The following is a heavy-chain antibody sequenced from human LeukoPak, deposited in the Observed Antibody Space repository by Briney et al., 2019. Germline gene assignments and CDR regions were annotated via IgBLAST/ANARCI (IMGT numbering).Heavy chain of an antibody. CDR2: IYSGGST. Sequence: GGSLRLSCAVSGFTVSSNYMNWVRQAPGKGLEWVSVIYSGGSTYYADSVKGRFTISRDNSKNTLYPQMNSLRAEDTAVYYCARSGNYYNAFDYWGQGTLVTVSS. CDR3: ARSGNYYNAFDY. J-gene: IGHJ4*02. V-gene: IGHV3-53*01. CDR1: GFTVSSNY. D-gene: IGHD3-10*01.